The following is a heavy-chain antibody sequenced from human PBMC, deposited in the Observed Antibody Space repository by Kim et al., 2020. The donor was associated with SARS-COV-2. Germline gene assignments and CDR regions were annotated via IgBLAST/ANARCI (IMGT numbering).Heavy chain of an antibody. Sequence: GGSLRLSCAASGFTFSDYYMSWIRQAPGKGLEWVSSISSSSSYTNYADSVKGRFTISRDNAKNSLYLQMNSLRAEDTAVYYCARRSSGYRDAFNIWGQGTVVTVSS. CDR2: ISSSSSYT. CDR3: ARRSSGYRDAFNI. CDR1: GFTFSDYY. D-gene: IGHD3-22*01. V-gene: IGHV3-11*03. J-gene: IGHJ3*02.